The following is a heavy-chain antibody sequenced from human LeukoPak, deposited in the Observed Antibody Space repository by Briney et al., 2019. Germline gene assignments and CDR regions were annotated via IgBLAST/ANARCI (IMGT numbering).Heavy chain of an antibody. J-gene: IGHJ4*02. V-gene: IGHV1-69-2*01. CDR3: ATAGSRGYNSSGYYQYHFDY. D-gene: IGHD3-22*01. CDR2: VDPEDGET. CDR1: GYTFIDYY. Sequence: GATVKISCKASGYTFIDYYMHWVQQAPGKGLEWMGRVDPEDGETIYAENFQGGVTIYADTSADTAYMELSSLRFEDTAVYYCATAGSRGYNSSGYYQYHFDYWGQGTLVTVSS.